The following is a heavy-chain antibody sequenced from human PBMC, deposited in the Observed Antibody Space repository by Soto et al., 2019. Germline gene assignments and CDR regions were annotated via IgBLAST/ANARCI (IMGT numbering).Heavy chain of an antibody. CDR3: ARSIAAPPHSPDAFDI. CDR1: GFTFSSYA. Sequence: GGSLRLSCASSGFTFSSYAMHWVRQAPGKGLEWVAVISYDGSNKYYADSVKGRFTISRDNSKNTLYLQMNSLRAEDAAVYYCARSIAAPPHSPDAFDIWGQGTMVTVSS. D-gene: IGHD6-6*01. J-gene: IGHJ3*02. V-gene: IGHV3-30-3*01. CDR2: ISYDGSNK.